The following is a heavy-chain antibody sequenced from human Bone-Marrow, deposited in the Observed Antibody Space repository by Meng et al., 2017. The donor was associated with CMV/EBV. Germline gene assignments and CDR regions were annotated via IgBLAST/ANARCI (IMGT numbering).Heavy chain of an antibody. V-gene: IGHV4-39*07. CDR3: ARVNFPPYYDFWSGYPGYGYYFDY. Sequence: SETLSLTCTVSGGSISSSSYYWGWIRQPPGKGLEWIGSIYYSGSTYYNPSLKSRVTISVDTSKNQFSLKLSSVPAADTAVYYCARVNFPPYYDFWSGYPGYGYYFDYWGQGTLVTVSS. J-gene: IGHJ4*02. CDR2: IYYSGST. D-gene: IGHD3-3*01. CDR1: GGSISSSSYY.